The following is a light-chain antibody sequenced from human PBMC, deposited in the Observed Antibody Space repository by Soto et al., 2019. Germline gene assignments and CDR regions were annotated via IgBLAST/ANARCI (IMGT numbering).Light chain of an antibody. CDR3: SSYAGSSSYV. CDR1: SSDIGNYKL. Sequence: QSALTQPASVSGSPGQSITISCTGTSSDIGNYKLASWFQQHPGKAPRLIIFAVTERPAGISVRFSGSKSGNTASLTISGLQAEDEADYYCSSYAGSSSYVFGTGTKVTVL. V-gene: IGLV2-23*02. J-gene: IGLJ1*01. CDR2: AVT.